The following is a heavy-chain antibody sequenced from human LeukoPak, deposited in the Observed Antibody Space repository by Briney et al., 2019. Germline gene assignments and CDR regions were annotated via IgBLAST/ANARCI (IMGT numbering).Heavy chain of an antibody. Sequence: GGSLRLSCAASGFTFSSYGMHWVRQAPGKGLEWVSAISGSADNTYYADSVKGRFTISRDNAKNSLYLQMNSLRAEDTAVYYCARPSALLWFGELLWGQGTLVTVYS. CDR2: ISGSADNT. CDR1: GFTFSSYG. D-gene: IGHD3-10*01. J-gene: IGHJ4*02. V-gene: IGHV3-21*01. CDR3: ARPSALLWFGELL.